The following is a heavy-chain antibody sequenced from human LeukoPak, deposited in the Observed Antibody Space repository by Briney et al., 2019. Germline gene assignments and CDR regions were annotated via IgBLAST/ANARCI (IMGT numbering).Heavy chain of an antibody. CDR2: ISWNSGSI. J-gene: IGHJ4*02. CDR1: GGSISSYY. D-gene: IGHD1-26*01. Sequence: QPSETLSLTCTVSGGSISSYYWSWIRQPPGKGLEWVSGISWNSGSIGYADSVKGRFTISRDNAKNSLYLQMNSLRAEDMALYYCAKESGPVSNKYYFDYWGQGTLVTVSS. CDR3: AKESGPVSNKYYFDY. V-gene: IGHV3-9*03.